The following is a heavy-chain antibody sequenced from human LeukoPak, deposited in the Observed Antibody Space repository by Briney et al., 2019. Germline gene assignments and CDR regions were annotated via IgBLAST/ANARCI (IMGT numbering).Heavy chain of an antibody. Sequence: GGSLRLSCAASGFTFSSYSMNWVRQAPGKGLEWVSSISSSSSYIYYADSVKGRFTISRDNAKNSLYLQMNSLRAEDTAVYYCARDLPRLDIVVVPAAMNAFDIWGQGTMVTVSS. J-gene: IGHJ3*02. CDR3: ARDLPRLDIVVVPAAMNAFDI. V-gene: IGHV3-21*01. CDR1: GFTFSSYS. D-gene: IGHD2-2*01. CDR2: ISSSSSYI.